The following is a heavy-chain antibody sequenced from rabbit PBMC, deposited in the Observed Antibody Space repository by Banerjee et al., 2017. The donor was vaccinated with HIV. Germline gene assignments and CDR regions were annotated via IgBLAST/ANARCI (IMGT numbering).Heavy chain of an antibody. CDR2: IWSSSGST. CDR3: ARNLVGWPILTRLDL. Sequence: QEQLEESGGGLVKPEGSLTLTCKASGFDLSSAYFICWVRQAPGKGLEWIACIWSSSGSTYYASWAKGRFTISKTSSTTVTLQMTSLTAADTATYFCARNLVGWPILTRLDLWGPGTLVTVS. D-gene: IGHD1-1*01. J-gene: IGHJ3*01. V-gene: IGHV1S45*01. CDR1: GFDLSSAYF.